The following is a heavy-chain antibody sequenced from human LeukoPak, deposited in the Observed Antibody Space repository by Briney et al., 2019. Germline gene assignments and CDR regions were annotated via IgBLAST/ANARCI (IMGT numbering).Heavy chain of an antibody. CDR1: GGSISSYY. V-gene: IGHV4-59*01. Sequence: SETLSLTCTVSGGSISSYYWSWIRQPPGKGLEWIGYIYYSGSTNYNPSLKSRVTISVDTSKNQFSLKLSSVTAADTAVYYCARVAKYSYGFPFDYWGQGTLVTVSS. D-gene: IGHD5-18*01. J-gene: IGHJ4*02. CDR3: ARVAKYSYGFPFDY. CDR2: IYYSGST.